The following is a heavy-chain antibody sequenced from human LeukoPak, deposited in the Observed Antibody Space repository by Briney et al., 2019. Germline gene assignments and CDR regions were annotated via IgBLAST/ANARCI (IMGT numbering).Heavy chain of an antibody. D-gene: IGHD3-22*01. CDR2: ITGSGGVT. V-gene: IGHV3-23*01. J-gene: IGHJ4*02. CDR1: GFSFSDYA. CDR3: AKDGLYYDGSTHIYYFDY. Sequence: PGGSLGLSCAASGFSFSDYAMAWVRQAPGKGLEWVSVITGSGGVTHYAGSVKGRFTISRDNSKNTLYLQMNNLRVEDTARYYCAKDGLYYDGSTHIYYFDYWGQGTLVAVSS.